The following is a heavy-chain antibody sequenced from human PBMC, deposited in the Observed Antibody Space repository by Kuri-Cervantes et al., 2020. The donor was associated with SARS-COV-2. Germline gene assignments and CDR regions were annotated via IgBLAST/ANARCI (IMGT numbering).Heavy chain of an antibody. D-gene: IGHD2-15*01. CDR1: GFTFSSYA. Sequence: GGFLRLSCAASGFTFSSYAMHWVRQAPGKGLEWVAVISYDGSNKYYADSVKGRFTISRDNSKNSLYLQMDSLRAEDTAVYYCARGSGGSYNLNFDYWGQGTLVTVSS. CDR3: ARGSGGSYNLNFDY. V-gene: IGHV3-30*07. J-gene: IGHJ4*02. CDR2: ISYDGSNK.